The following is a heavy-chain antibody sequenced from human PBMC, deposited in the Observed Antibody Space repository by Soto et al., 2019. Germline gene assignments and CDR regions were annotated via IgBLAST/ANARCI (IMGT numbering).Heavy chain of an antibody. J-gene: IGHJ6*03. CDR2: ISGSGGST. CDR3: AKRVRVTNPYYYYMDV. CDR1: GFTFSSYA. D-gene: IGHD4-17*01. V-gene: IGHV3-23*01. Sequence: PGGSLSLSCAASGFTFSSYAMSWVRQAPGKGLEWVSAISGSGGSTYYADSVKGRFTISRDNSKNTLYLQMNSLRAEDTAVYYCAKRVRVTNPYYYYMDVWGKGTTVTVSS.